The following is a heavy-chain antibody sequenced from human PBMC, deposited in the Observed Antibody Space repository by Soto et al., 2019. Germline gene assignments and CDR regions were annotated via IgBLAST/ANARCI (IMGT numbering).Heavy chain of an antibody. V-gene: IGHV4-59*01. CDR1: GVSITSYY. D-gene: IGHD3-22*01. Sequence: QVQLQESGPGLVRPSETLSLTCTVSGVSITSYYWSWIQQPPGKRLEWIGYSYYSGSANYNPSLKCRVTISLVTSKYQFSLKLSSVTAADTAVFYCARLRGYYDSSGYYHRYFDLWGRGTLVTVSS. CDR2: SYYSGSA. J-gene: IGHJ2*01. CDR3: ARLRGYYDSSGYYHRYFDL.